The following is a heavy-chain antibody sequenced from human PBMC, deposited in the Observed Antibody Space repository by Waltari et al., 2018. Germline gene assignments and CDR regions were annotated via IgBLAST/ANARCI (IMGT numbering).Heavy chain of an antibody. CDR2: SHYTGSA. D-gene: IGHD6-19*01. J-gene: IGHJ4*02. V-gene: IGHV4-39*01. CDR3: ARRGSSGWFMDY. CDR1: GGSIRTSSYY. Sequence: QLQLEESGPGLVKPSENLSITCTVSGGSIRTSSYYWGWVRQPPGKRLEWIGTSHYTGSAHYNPSLRSRVTISVDTSRNQFFLELSSVTATDTAVYYCARRGSSGWFMDYWGQGTLVIVSS.